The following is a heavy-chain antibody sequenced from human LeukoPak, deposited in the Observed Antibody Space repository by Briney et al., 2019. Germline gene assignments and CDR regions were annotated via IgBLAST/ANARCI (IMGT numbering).Heavy chain of an antibody. J-gene: IGHJ3*02. V-gene: IGHV3-53*01. CDR3: ARTRSDAFDI. Sequence: GGSLRLSCAASGFTVSSNYMSWVRQAPGKGLEWVSVIYSGGSTYYADSVKGRFSISRDYSKNTLYLQMNSPRAEDTAVYYCARTRSDAFDIWGQGTMVTVSS. D-gene: IGHD2-2*01. CDR1: GFTVSSNY. CDR2: IYSGGST.